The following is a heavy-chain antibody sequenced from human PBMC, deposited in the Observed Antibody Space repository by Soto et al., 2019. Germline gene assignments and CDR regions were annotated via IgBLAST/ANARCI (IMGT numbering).Heavy chain of an antibody. CDR3: ARAGVSYGLDF. CDR1: GFTFSNYW. V-gene: IGHV3-7*04. Sequence: EVQLEESGGTLVQPGGSLRLSCAASGFTFSNYWMSWVRQAPGKGLERVANINRDGREKYYGDSVRGRFTISRDNPKNSLYLQMISLSVDDTALYYCARAGVSYGLDFWGQGTMVTVSS. J-gene: IGHJ4*02. D-gene: IGHD3-3*01. CDR2: INRDGREK.